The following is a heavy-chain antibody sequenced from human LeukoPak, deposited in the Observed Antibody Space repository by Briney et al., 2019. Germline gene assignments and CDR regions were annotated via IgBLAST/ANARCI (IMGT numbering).Heavy chain of an antibody. D-gene: IGHD3-10*01. CDR2: ISYDGSNK. Sequence: GGSPRLSCAASGFTFSSYGMHWVRQAPGKGLEWVAVISYDGSNKYYADSVKGRFTISRDNSKNTLYLQMNSLRAEDTAVYYCAKDATRSRYYYGSGSYLDYWGQGTLVTVSS. CDR1: GFTFSSYG. V-gene: IGHV3-30*18. CDR3: AKDATRSRYYYGSGSYLDY. J-gene: IGHJ4*02.